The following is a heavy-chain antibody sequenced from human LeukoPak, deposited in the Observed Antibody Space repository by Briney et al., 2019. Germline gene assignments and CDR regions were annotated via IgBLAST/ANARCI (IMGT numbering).Heavy chain of an antibody. CDR1: GFTFSSYA. CDR3: AKAYTIAARPRVIDY. V-gene: IGHV3-23*01. D-gene: IGHD6-6*01. J-gene: IGHJ4*02. CDR2: ISGSGGST. Sequence: GGSLRLSCAASGFTFSSYAMSWVRQAPGKGLEWGSAISGSGGSTYYADSVKGRFTISRDNSKNTLYLQMNSLRAEDTAVYYCAKAYTIAARPRVIDYWGQGTLVTVSS.